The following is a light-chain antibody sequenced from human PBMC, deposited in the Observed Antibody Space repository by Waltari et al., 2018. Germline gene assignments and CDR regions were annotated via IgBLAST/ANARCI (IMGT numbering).Light chain of an antibody. Sequence: QSALTQPASVSGSPGQSLTISCTGTSVDVGRYTLVSWYQQQPGKAPKLMIYEGSKRPSGVSNLFSGSKSGNRASLTISGLQAEDEADYYCCSYAGSSTVVFGGGTKLTVL. V-gene: IGLV2-23*01. CDR3: CSYAGSSTVV. CDR2: EGS. J-gene: IGLJ2*01. CDR1: SVDVGRYTL.